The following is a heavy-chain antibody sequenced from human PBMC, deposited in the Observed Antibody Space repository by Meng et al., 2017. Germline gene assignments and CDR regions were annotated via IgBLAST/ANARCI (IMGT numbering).Heavy chain of an antibody. CDR1: GGSISSGGYY. D-gene: IGHD3-22*01. CDR2: IYYSGST. Sequence: LREAGPGLVKPSQTLSLTGTVSGGSISSGGYYWSWIRQHPGKGLEWIGYIYYSGSTYYNPSLKSLVTISVDTAKNQFSLKLSSVTTADTAVYYCARVHYYDSSGYNNWYFDLWGRGTLVTVSS. CDR3: ARVHYYDSSGYNNWYFDL. V-gene: IGHV4-31*01. J-gene: IGHJ2*01.